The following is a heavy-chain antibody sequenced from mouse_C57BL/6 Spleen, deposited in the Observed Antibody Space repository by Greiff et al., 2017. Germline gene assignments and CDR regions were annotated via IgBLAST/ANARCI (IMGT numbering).Heavy chain of an antibody. D-gene: IGHD3-3*01. J-gene: IGHJ4*01. Sequence: VKLMESGPGLVQPSQSLSITCTASGFSFTSYGVHWVRQPPGKGLEWLGVIWSGGSTDYNAAFISRLSTSKDNSKSQVFFKMSSMQADDAAIYYCAKGGWVYYYAMDYWGQGTSVTVSS. CDR3: AKGGWVYYYAMDY. V-gene: IGHV2-4*01. CDR1: GFSFTSYG. CDR2: IWSGGST.